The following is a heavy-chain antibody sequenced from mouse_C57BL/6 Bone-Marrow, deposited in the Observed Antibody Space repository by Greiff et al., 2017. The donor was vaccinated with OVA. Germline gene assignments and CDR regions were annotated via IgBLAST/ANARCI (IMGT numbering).Heavy chain of an antibody. CDR1: GYTFTDYY. CDR2: INSNNGGT. J-gene: IGHJ3*01. CDR3: ARGGYYDYDGGAWFAY. V-gene: IGHV1-18*01. D-gene: IGHD2-4*01. Sequence: EVQLQQSGPELAKPGASVKIPCKASGYTFTDYYMDWVKQSHGKSLEWIGDINSNNGGTIYNQKFKGKATLTVDKSSSTAYMELRSLTSEDTAVYYCARGGYYDYDGGAWFAYWGQGTLVTVSA.